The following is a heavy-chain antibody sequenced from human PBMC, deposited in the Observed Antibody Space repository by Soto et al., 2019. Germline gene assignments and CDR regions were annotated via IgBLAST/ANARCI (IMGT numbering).Heavy chain of an antibody. V-gene: IGHV3-30*18. D-gene: IGHD6-19*01. CDR1: GFTFSSYG. CDR2: ISYDGSNK. CDR3: AKDLIPVAGRGPNFDY. J-gene: IGHJ4*02. Sequence: PGGSLRLSCAASGFTFSSYGMHWVRQAPGKGLEWVAVISYDGSNKYYADSVKGRFTISRDNSKNTLYLQMNSLRAEDTAVYYCAKDLIPVAGRGPNFDYWGQGPLVTVSS.